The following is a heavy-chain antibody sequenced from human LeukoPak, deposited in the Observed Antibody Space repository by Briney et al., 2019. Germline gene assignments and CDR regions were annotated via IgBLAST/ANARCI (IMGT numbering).Heavy chain of an antibody. D-gene: IGHD3-22*01. CDR1: GGSISSNDYY. V-gene: IGHV4-39*07. Sequence: SETLSLTCTVSGGSISSNDYYWGWIRQPPGKGLEWIGSIYYSGSTYFNPSLKSRVTISVDTSKKHFSLKLSSVTAADTAVYFCARGIDHYDSSGYSSWGQGTLVTVSS. CDR3: ARGIDHYDSSGYSS. CDR2: IYYSGST. J-gene: IGHJ5*02.